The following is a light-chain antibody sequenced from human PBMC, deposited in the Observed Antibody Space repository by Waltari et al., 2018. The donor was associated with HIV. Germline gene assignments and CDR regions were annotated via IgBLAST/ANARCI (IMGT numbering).Light chain of an antibody. CDR3: QSYDSGLTAYV. Sequence: QSVLPQPPSVSGAPGPRVTIPCTGSSSNIGTGYDAHWFQQFPGTAPKLLIYGNTNRPSGVPDRFSGSKSGTSASLAITGLQAEDEADYYCQSYDSGLTAYVFGTGTKVTVL. J-gene: IGLJ1*01. CDR1: SSNIGTGYD. CDR2: GNT. V-gene: IGLV1-40*01.